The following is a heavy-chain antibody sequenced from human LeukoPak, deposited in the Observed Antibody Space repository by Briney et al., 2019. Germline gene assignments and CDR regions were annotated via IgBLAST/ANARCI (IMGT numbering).Heavy chain of an antibody. CDR2: IWYDGSNK. CDR3: AKREYNFWSGYFF. D-gene: IGHD3-3*01. J-gene: IGHJ4*02. CDR1: GFTFSSYG. Sequence: GGSLRLSCAASGFTFSSYGMHWVRQAPGKGLEWVAVIWYDGSNKYYADSVKGRFTISRDNSKNTLYLQMNSLRAEDTAVYYCAKREYNFWSGYFFWGQGTLVTVSS. V-gene: IGHV3-33*06.